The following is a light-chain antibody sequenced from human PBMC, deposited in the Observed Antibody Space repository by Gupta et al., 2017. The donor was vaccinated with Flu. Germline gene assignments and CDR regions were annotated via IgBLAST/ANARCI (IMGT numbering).Light chain of an antibody. CDR1: QSISSW. Sequence: PSTLSASVGDRVTITCRASQSISSWLAWYQQKPGKAPKLLIYKASILESGVPSRFSGSGSGTEFTLTISSLQPDDLAAYYCQQYEAYPLTFGGGTKVEIK. CDR2: KAS. J-gene: IGKJ4*01. CDR3: QQYEAYPLT. V-gene: IGKV1-5*03.